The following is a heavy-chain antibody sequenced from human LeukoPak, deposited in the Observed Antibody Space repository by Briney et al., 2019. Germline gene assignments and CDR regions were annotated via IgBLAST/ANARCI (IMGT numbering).Heavy chain of an antibody. CDR3: ARGRWKAGMDTPYYFDY. CDR2: IYYSGST. CDR1: GGSISSYY. J-gene: IGHJ4*02. D-gene: IGHD5-18*01. Sequence: PSETLSLTCTVSGGSISSYYWSWIRQPPGKGLEWIGYIYYSGSTNYNPSLRSRVTISVDTAKNQFSLKLSSVTAAGTAVYYCARGRWKAGMDTPYYFDYWGQGTLVTVSS. V-gene: IGHV4-59*01.